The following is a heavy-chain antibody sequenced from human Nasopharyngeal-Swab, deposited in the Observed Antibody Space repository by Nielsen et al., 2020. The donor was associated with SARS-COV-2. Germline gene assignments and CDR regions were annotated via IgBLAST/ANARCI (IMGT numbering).Heavy chain of an antibody. CDR2: ISSSSSYI. D-gene: IGHD2-2*01. V-gene: IGHV3-21*01. CDR3: ARDGIYCSSTSCYAAYFDY. J-gene: IGHJ4*02. Sequence: WIRQPPGKGLEWVSSISSSSSYIYYADSVKGRFTISRDNAKNSLYLQMDSLRAEDTAVYYCARDGIYCSSTSCYAAYFDYWAREPWSPSPQ.